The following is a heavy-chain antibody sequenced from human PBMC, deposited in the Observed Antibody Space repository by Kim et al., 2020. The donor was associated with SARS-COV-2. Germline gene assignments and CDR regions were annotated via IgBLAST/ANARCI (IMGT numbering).Heavy chain of an antibody. D-gene: IGHD3-16*01. CDR3: VRDSYDNKYFYGMDV. Sequence: GGSLRLSCAASGFTFSSYWMHWVRQAPGKGLMWVSRINTDGSYKNYTDSVKGRFTISRDNAKNTMYLQMNSLRADDTAVCYCVRDSYDNKYFYGMDVWGQGTTVTVYS. V-gene: IGHV3-74*01. J-gene: IGHJ6*02. CDR1: GFTFSSYW. CDR2: INTDGSYK.